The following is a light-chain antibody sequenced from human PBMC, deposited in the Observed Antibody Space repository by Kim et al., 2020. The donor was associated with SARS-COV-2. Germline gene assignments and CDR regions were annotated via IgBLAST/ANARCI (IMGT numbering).Light chain of an antibody. CDR3: QSYDSSLSGSYV. V-gene: IGLV1-40*01. CDR1: SSNIGAGYD. CDR2: GNS. J-gene: IGLJ1*01. Sequence: GTISCTGSSSNIGAGYDVPWYQQLPGTAPKLLIYGNSNRPSGVPDRFSGSKSGTSASLAITGLQAEDEADYYCQSYDSSLSGSYVFGTGTKVTVL.